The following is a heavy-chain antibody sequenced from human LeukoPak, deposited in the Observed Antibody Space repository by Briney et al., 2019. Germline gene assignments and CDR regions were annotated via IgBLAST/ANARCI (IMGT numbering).Heavy chain of an antibody. D-gene: IGHD5-24*01. J-gene: IGHJ4*02. V-gene: IGHV3-21*01. CDR2: ISSSSSYI. Sequence: GGSLRLSCAASGFTFSSYSMNWVRQAPGKGLEWVSSISSSSSYIYYADSVKGRFTISRDNAKNSLYLQMNSLRAEDTAVYYCARGVGDGYNWAFDYWGQGTLVTVSS. CDR1: GFTFSSYS. CDR3: ARGVGDGYNWAFDY.